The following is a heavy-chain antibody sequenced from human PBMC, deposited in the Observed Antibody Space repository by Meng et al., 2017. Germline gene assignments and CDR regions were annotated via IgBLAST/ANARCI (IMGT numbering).Heavy chain of an antibody. Sequence: QWQLVPSGAEVKKPGATLQVSCKASGYTFPDYWLHWVRRAPGQGLEWMGRINPKSGDTHYAQRFQGRVTMTGDTSISTAYMELSGLRSDDTAMYYCARDEDISAAGKLFGDYWGQGTLVTVSS. J-gene: IGHJ4*02. CDR1: GYTFPDYW. CDR2: INPKSGDT. CDR3: ARDEDISAAGKLFGDY. V-gene: IGHV1-2*06. D-gene: IGHD6-13*01.